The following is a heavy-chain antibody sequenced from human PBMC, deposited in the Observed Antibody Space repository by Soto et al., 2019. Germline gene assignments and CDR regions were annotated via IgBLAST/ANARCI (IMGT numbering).Heavy chain of an antibody. CDR3: ARGSGYYPRDAFDI. V-gene: IGHV1-2*04. D-gene: IGHD3-3*01. CDR1: GYTFTGYY. Sequence: GASVKVSCKASGYTFTGYYMHWVRQAPGQGLEWMGWINPNSGGTNYAQKFQGWVTMTRDTSISTAYMELSRLRSDDTAVYYCARGSGYYPRDAFDIWGQGTMVTVSS. J-gene: IGHJ3*02. CDR2: INPNSGGT.